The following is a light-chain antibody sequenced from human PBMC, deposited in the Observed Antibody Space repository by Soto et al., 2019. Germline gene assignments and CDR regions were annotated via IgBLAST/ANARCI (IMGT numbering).Light chain of an antibody. V-gene: IGLV2-8*01. J-gene: IGLJ1*01. CDR1: KNDVGFYDF. CDR3: KSYAGSNNYV. Sequence: QSVQTQPPSASWSPGQSVTISCTGTKNDVGFYDFVSWYQHHPGKAPRLIIYEVVQRPSGVPDRFSGSKSGNTASLTVSGLQAADEADYFCKSYAGSNNYVFGSGTKVTVL. CDR2: EVV.